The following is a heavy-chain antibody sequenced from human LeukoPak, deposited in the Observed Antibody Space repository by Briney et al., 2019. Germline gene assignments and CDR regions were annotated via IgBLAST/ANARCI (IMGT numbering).Heavy chain of an antibody. CDR3: ARGTGYSGSLGP. CDR1: GFTFSSYW. V-gene: IGHV3-74*01. CDR2: INSDGSST. D-gene: IGHD1-26*01. Sequence: GGSLRLSCAASGFTFSSYWMHRVRQAPGKGLVWVSRINSDGSSTSYADSVKGRFTISRDNAKNTLYLQMNSLRAEDTAVYYCARGTGYSGSLGPWGQGTLVTVSS. J-gene: IGHJ5*02.